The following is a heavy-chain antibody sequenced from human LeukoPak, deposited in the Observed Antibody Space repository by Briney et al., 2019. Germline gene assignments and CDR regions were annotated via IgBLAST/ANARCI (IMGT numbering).Heavy chain of an antibody. D-gene: IGHD2-21*01. Sequence: SVKVSCKASGFTFTSSAVQWVRQARGQRLEWIGWIVVGSGNTNYAQKFQERVTITRDMSTSTAYMELSSLRSEDTAVYYCAADGGADRGEYYYYYMDVWGKGTTVTVSS. CDR1: GFTFTSSA. CDR3: AADGGADRGEYYYYYMDV. V-gene: IGHV1-58*01. J-gene: IGHJ6*03. CDR2: IVVGSGNT.